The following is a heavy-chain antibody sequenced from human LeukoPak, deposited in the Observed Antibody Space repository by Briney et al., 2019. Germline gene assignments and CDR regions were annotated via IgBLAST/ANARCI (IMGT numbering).Heavy chain of an antibody. V-gene: IGHV1-2*02. J-gene: IGHJ4*02. CDR3: ATKGGYSSSSLQGTFAFDD. D-gene: IGHD6-6*01. CDR2: INPNSGGT. Sequence: ASVKVSCKASGYTFTGYYMHWVRQAPGQGLEWMGWINPNSGGTNYAQKFQGRVTMTRDTSISTAYMELSSLRSDDTAVYYCATKGGYSSSSLQGTFAFDDWGQGTLVTVSS. CDR1: GYTFTGYY.